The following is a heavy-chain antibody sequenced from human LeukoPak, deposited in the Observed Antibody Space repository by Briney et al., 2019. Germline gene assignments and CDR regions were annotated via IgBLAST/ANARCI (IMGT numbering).Heavy chain of an antibody. V-gene: IGHV1-24*01. CDR2: FHPEDGEA. CDR3: STGSFHFDQ. CDR1: GYTLTELS. Sequence: ASVTVSCKVSGYTLTELSMHWVRQAPGKGLEWMAGFHPEDGEAIYAQRLQGRVTLTEDTSSDTAYMELSILRSEDTAVYYCSTGSFHFDQWGQVTLLTVSS. D-gene: IGHD3-3*02. J-gene: IGHJ4*02.